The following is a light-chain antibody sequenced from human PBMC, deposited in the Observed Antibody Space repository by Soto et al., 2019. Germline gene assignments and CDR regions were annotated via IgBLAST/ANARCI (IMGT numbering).Light chain of an antibody. CDR3: QQYENSLGLT. CDR1: QRVSSTY. Sequence: EILLTQSPGTLSLSPGERATLSCRASQRVSSTYLAWYQQKPGQAPRLLIYGTSSRATGIPTRFSGSGSGTDFTLSITSLEPEDFAVYYCQQYENSLGLTFGQGTKVEI. J-gene: IGKJ1*01. CDR2: GTS. V-gene: IGKV3-20*01.